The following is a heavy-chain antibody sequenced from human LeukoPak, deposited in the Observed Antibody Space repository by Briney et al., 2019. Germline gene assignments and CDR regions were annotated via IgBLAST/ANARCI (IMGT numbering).Heavy chain of an antibody. J-gene: IGHJ6*03. D-gene: IGHD3-22*01. V-gene: IGHV4-34*01. CDR1: GGSFSGYY. CDR2: INHSGST. CDR3: ARARTYYYDSSGYYPPVYYYMDV. Sequence: SETLSLTCAVYGGSFSGYYWSWIRQPPGKGLEWIGEINHSGSTNYNPSLKSRVTISVDTSKNQFSLKLSSVTAADTAVYYCARARTYYYDSSGYYPPVYYYMDVWGKGTTVTVSS.